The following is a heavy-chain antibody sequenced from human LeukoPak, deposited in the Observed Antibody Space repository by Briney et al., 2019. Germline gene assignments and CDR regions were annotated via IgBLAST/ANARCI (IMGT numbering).Heavy chain of an antibody. J-gene: IGHJ4*02. D-gene: IGHD3-22*01. Sequence: PGGSLRLSCAASGFTFSSYAMSWVRQAPGKGLEWGSAISGSGGSSYYADSVKGRFTISRDNSKNTLYLQMNSLRAEDTAVYYCARDFIVSYYDSSGFGYWGQGTLVTVSS. V-gene: IGHV3-23*01. CDR3: ARDFIVSYYDSSGFGY. CDR2: ISGSGGSS. CDR1: GFTFSSYA.